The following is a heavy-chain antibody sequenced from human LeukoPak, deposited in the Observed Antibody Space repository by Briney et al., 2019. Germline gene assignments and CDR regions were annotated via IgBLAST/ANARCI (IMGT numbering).Heavy chain of an antibody. CDR1: GITFNNYD. Sequence: PGGSLRLSCAASGITFNNYDMSWVRQAPGKGLEWVSYISGSGATTYYADSVKGRFTISTDNSKNTLYLQMNSLRAEDTAVYYCAKAMAGPKTHFDYWGQGTLVTVSS. J-gene: IGHJ4*02. D-gene: IGHD6-19*01. CDR3: AKAMAGPKTHFDY. CDR2: ISGSGATT. V-gene: IGHV3-23*01.